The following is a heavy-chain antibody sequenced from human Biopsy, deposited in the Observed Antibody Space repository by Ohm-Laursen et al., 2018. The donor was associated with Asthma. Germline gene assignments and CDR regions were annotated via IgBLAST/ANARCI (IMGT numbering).Heavy chain of an antibody. Sequence: SLRLSCAASGFTFSDYPMTWVRQAPGKGLVWVSAISPSGNRTNYEDSVKGRFTISRDNSKNALYLQMNSLRTEGTAVYYCAKRRGYSGHDNDYWGQGTLVTVSS. J-gene: IGHJ4*02. CDR2: ISPSGNRT. V-gene: IGHV3-23*05. CDR1: GFTFSDYP. CDR3: AKRRGYSGHDNDY. D-gene: IGHD5-12*01.